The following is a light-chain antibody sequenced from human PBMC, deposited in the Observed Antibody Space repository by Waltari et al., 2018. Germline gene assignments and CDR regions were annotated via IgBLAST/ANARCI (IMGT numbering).Light chain of an antibody. V-gene: IGLV4-69*01. CDR3: QTGGHGTWV. CDR1: SGHSNNI. CDR2: VNSDGSH. Sequence: QLVLTQSPSASASLGASVKLTCTLDSGHSNNIVAWLQRRPEKGPRYLMKVNSDGSHTKGDDIPDRFSGSSSGPGRYLTISSLQSEDEADYYCQTGGHGTWVFGGGTKLIVV. J-gene: IGLJ3*02.